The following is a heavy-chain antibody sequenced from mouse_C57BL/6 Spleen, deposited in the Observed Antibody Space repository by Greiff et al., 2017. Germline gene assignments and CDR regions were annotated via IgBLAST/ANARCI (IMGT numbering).Heavy chain of an antibody. J-gene: IGHJ2*01. D-gene: IGHD4-1*01. V-gene: IGHV1-81*01. CDR3: ARLGVLYFDY. Sequence: VQLVESGAELARPGASVKLSCKASGYTFTSYGISWVKQRTGQGLEWIGEIYPRSGNTYYNEKFKGKATLTADKSSSTAYMELRSLTSEDSAVYFCARLGVLYFDYWGQGTTLTVSS. CDR2: IYPRSGNT. CDR1: GYTFTSYG.